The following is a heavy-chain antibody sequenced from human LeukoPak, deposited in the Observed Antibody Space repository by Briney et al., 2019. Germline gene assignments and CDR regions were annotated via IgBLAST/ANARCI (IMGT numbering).Heavy chain of an antibody. D-gene: IGHD5-18*01. CDR2: IYYSGST. CDR1: GGSFSNYY. J-gene: IGHJ5*02. V-gene: IGHV4-59*08. CDR3: ARHPTALVSYGFDP. Sequence: SETLSLTCTVSGGSFSNYYWSWIRQPPGKGLEWIGYIYYSGSTNYNPSLKSRVTISVDTSKNQFSLNLSSVTAADTAVYYCARHPTALVSYGFDPWGQGTWSPSPQ.